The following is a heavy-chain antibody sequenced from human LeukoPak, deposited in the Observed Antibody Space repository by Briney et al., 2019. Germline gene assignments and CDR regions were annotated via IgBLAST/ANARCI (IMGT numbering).Heavy chain of an antibody. CDR2: IYPSDSDT. D-gene: IGHD5-18*01. CDR3: ARQYTGLDY. Sequence: GESLKISCQGSGYTFTAYRIGWVRQMPGRGLEWMGIIYPSDSDTRYSPSFQGQVTISADKSISTAYLQWSSLKASDTAMYYCARQYTGLDYWGQGTLVTVSS. CDR1: GYTFTAYR. J-gene: IGHJ4*02. V-gene: IGHV5-51*01.